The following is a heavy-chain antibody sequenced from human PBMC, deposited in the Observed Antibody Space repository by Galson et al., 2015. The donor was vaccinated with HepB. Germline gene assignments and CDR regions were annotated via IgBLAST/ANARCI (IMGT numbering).Heavy chain of an antibody. D-gene: IGHD6-13*01. CDR1: GFTFSSYG. Sequence: SLRLSCAASGFTFSSYGMHWVRQAPGKGLEWVAVTSYDGSYENYADSVKGRFTVSRDNSENTLFLQMNGLRPEDTAVYYCAKDGAAAGSSDYWGQGTLVTVS. V-gene: IGHV3-30*18. J-gene: IGHJ4*02. CDR3: AKDGAAAGSSDY. CDR2: TSYDGSYE.